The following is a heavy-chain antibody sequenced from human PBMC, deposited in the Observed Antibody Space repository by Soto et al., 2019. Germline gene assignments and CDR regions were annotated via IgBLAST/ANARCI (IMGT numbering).Heavy chain of an antibody. CDR1: GYTFTGYY. V-gene: IGHV1-2*04. D-gene: IGHD6-13*01. Sequence: ASVKVSCKASGYTFTGYYRHWVRQAPGQGLEWMGWINPNSGGTNYAQKFQGWVTMTRDTSISTAYMELSRLRSDDTAVYYCARAYSSSWYAWFDPWGQGTLVTVSS. CDR3: ARAYSSSWYAWFDP. J-gene: IGHJ5*02. CDR2: INPNSGGT.